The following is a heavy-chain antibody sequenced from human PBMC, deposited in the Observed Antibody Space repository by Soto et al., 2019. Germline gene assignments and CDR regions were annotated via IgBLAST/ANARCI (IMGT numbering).Heavy chain of an antibody. CDR1: GGSFSGYY. J-gene: IGHJ4*02. D-gene: IGHD3-10*01. V-gene: IGHV4-34*01. CDR3: ARTRHYYGSGSSLWFDY. CDR2: INHSGST. Sequence: QVQLQQWGAGLLKPSETLSLTCAVYGGSFSGYYWSWIRQPPGKGLEWIGEINHSGSTNYNPSLKSRVTISVYTSKNQFSLKLSSVTAADTAVYYCARTRHYYGSGSSLWFDYWGQGTLVTVSS.